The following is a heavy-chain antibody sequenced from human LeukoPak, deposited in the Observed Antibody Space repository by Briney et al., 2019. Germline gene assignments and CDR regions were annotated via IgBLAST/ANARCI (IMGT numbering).Heavy chain of an antibody. V-gene: IGHV1-18*01. CDR2: ISAYNGNT. Sequence: ASVKVSCKASGYTFTSYGISWVRQAPGQGLEWMGWISAYNGNTNYAQKLQGRVTMTTDTSTSTAYMELRSLRSDDTAVCYCARPQGYCSGGSCYIDYWGQGTLVTVSS. CDR3: ARPQGYCSGGSCYIDY. D-gene: IGHD2-15*01. J-gene: IGHJ4*02. CDR1: GYTFTSYG.